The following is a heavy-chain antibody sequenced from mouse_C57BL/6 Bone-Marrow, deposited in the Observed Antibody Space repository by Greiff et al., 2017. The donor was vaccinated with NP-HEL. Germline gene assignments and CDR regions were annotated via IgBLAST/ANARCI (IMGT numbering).Heavy chain of an antibody. J-gene: IGHJ3*01. V-gene: IGHV8-8*01. CDR1: GFSLSTFGMG. D-gene: IGHD2-1*01. CDR2: IWWDGDK. Sequence: QVTLKESGPGILQPSQTLSLTCSFSGFSLSTFGMGVGWIRPPSGMGLEWLAHIWWDGDKYYNPSLKSRPPISKDPAKNPVFLKIANVDTADTATYYCARMGYGNWFAYWGQGTLVTVSA. CDR3: ARMGYGNWFAY.